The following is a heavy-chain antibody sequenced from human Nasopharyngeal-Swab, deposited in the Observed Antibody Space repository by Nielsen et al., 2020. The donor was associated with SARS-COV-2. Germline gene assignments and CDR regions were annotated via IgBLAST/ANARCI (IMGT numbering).Heavy chain of an antibody. V-gene: IGHV1-69*13. D-gene: IGHD5-18*01. CDR3: ARVRRPGYSYEGYYHYGMDA. CDR2: IIPIFGTA. Sequence: SSVNVSCKASLGTLSSYPISGLRQAAGQGLDWVGGIIPIFGTANYAQKFQGRVTNTADESTSADYMELNSLTCEDTAVYYCARVRRPGYSYEGYYHYGMDAWGQGTTVTVPS. CDR1: LGTLSSYP. J-gene: IGHJ6*01.